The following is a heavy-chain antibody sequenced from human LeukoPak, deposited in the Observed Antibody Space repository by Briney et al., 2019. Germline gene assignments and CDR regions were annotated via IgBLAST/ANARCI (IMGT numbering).Heavy chain of an antibody. CDR1: GLTFNTYW. CDR3: AREAPAYGERYFVS. Sequence: GGSLRLSCLASGLTFNTYWMHWVRQVPGKGPVWVSRINPDGSVTWDADSVRGRFIISRDDAKNTLYLQMNSLRAEDTALYYCAREAPAYGERYFVSWGQGTLVTVSS. J-gene: IGHJ4*02. CDR2: INPDGSVT. V-gene: IGHV3-74*01. D-gene: IGHD2-21*01.